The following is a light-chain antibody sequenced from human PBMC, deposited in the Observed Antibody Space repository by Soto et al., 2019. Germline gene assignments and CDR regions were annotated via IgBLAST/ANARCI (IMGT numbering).Light chain of an antibody. CDR1: QSVSSN. Sequence: EIVMTQSPATLSVTPGERATLSCRASQSVSSNLAWYQQKPGQAPRLLIYGASTRATGMPARFSGSGSGTEFTLTISSLQSEDFAVYYCQQDNNWPPTFGQGTKVEIK. CDR2: GAS. J-gene: IGKJ1*01. V-gene: IGKV3-15*01. CDR3: QQDNNWPPT.